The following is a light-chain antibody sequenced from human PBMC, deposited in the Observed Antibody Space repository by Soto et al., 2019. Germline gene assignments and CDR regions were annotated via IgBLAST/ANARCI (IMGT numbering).Light chain of an antibody. Sequence: QSVLTQPPSVSGAPGQRVTISCTGSSSNIGAGYDVHWYQQLPGTAPKLLIYGNSNRPSGVPDRFSGSKSGTSASLAITGLKAEDEADYYGQSYDSSLSGCYVFGTGTKLTVL. CDR2: GNS. V-gene: IGLV1-40*01. J-gene: IGLJ1*01. CDR1: SSNIGAGYD. CDR3: QSYDSSLSGCYV.